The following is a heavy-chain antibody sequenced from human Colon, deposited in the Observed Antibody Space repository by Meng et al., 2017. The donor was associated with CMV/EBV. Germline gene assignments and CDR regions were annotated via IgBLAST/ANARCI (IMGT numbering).Heavy chain of an antibody. V-gene: IGHV1-18*01. CDR2: INGPNDYI. CDR3: AREPSGAGSSDIFDY. CDR1: GFTFTKYG. J-gene: IGHJ4*02. D-gene: IGHD3-10*01. Sequence: ASVKVSCKASGFTFTKYGFSWVRQTPGHGLEWMGWINGPNDYINYAQKFQGRVTMTTDTSTTTVYMELSSLRSDDTAVYYCAREPSGAGSSDIFDYWGQGTLVTVSS.